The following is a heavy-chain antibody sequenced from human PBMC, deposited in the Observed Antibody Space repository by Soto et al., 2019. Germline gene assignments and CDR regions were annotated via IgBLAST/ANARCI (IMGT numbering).Heavy chain of an antibody. CDR1: GFTFSTYA. D-gene: IGHD3-3*01. V-gene: IGHV3-23*01. J-gene: IGHJ4*02. Sequence: VQLLESGGGLVQPGGSLRLSCAASGFTFSTYAMSWVRQAPGKGLEWLSGISGSGDTTYYPESVKDRFTISRDNSENTLYLQMNSLSAEDTAVYYCVKDLWICPDACRSGDYWGQGTLVTVSS. CDR3: VKDLWICPDACRSGDY. CDR2: ISGSGDTT.